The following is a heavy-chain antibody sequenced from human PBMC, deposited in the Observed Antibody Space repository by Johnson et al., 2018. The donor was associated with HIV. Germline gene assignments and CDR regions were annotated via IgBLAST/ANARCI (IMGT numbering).Heavy chain of an antibody. V-gene: IGHV3-9*01. CDR1: GFTFDDYA. J-gene: IGHJ3*02. CDR3: AKDTGAAGTRGYAFDI. Sequence: VQFVESGGGLVQRGGSLRLSCAASGFTFDDYAMPWVRQAPGQGLEWVSGISWNSGSICYADSVKGRFTLSRDNAKTSLYLQMNSLRAEDTALYYCAKDTGAAGTRGYAFDIWGQGTMVTVSS. CDR2: ISWNSGSI. D-gene: IGHD6-13*01.